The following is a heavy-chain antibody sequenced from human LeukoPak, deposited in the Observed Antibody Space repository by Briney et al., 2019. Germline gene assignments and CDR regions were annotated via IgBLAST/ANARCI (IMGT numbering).Heavy chain of an antibody. CDR1: GGSISSYY. V-gene: IGHV4-59*01. CDR3: AREGIAARWGFDY. J-gene: IGHJ4*02. D-gene: IGHD6-6*01. CDR2: IYYSGST. Sequence: KTSETLSLTCTVSGGSISSYYWSWIRQPPGKGLEWIGYIYYSGSTNYNPSLKSRVTISVDTSKNQFSLKLSSVTAADTAVYYCAREGIAARWGFDYWGQGTLVTVSS.